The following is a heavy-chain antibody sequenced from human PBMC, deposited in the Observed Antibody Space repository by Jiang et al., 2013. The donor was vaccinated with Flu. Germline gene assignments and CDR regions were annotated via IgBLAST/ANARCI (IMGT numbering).Heavy chain of an antibody. CDR2: IYYTGRT. CDR3: ARVHHYGTDSFDI. J-gene: IGHJ3*02. CDR1: GGSIRNFF. D-gene: IGHD3-10*01. Sequence: GSGLVKPSETLSLTCTVSGGSIRNFFWSWIRQPPGKGLEYIGYIYYTGRTNYSPSLTSRVSISVDTSKDQFSLKPSSVTPADTAVYYCARVHHYGTDSFDIWGQGTKVTVSS. V-gene: IGHV4-59*01.